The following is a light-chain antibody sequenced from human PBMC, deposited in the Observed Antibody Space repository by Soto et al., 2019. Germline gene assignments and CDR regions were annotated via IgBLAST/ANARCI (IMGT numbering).Light chain of an antibody. CDR2: EVS. CDR3: CSYAGSSTFLYV. CDR1: SNDVGSYNL. J-gene: IGLJ1*01. V-gene: IGLV2-23*02. Sequence: QSGLTQPGAVSGSPGQSITISCTGTSNDVGSYNLVSWYQQHPGKAPKLMIYEVSKRPSGVSNRFSGSKSGNTASLTISGLQAEDEADYSCCSYAGSSTFLYVFGTGTKVPVL.